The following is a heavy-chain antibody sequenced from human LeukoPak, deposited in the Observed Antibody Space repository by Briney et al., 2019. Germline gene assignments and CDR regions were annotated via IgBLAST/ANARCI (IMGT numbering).Heavy chain of an antibody. CDR2: IKQDGSEK. J-gene: IGHJ4*02. V-gene: IGHV3-7*01. CDR1: GFTFSSYW. Sequence: GGSLRLSCAASGFTFSSYWMSWVRQAPGKGLEWVANIKQDGSEKYYVDSVKGRFTISRDNAKNSLYLQMNSLRAEDTAVYYCARDSSASNYYDSSGYPYLGQGTLVTVSS. D-gene: IGHD3-22*01. CDR3: ARDSSASNYYDSSGYPY.